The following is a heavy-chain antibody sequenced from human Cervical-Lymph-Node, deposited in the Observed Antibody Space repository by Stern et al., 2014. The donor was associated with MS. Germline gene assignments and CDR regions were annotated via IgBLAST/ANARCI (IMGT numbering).Heavy chain of an antibody. J-gene: IGHJ3*02. D-gene: IGHD2-15*01. CDR3: ARVLLGSENAFDI. V-gene: IGHV1-18*01. CDR1: GYTFPSYG. Sequence: QVQLVQSGAEVKKPGASVKVSCKASGYTFPSYGISWVRQAPGHGLEWLGLISAYNGNANYVQKLQGRVTMTTDTSTSTAYMELMSLRSDDTAVYYCARVLLGSENAFDIWGQGTMVTVSS. CDR2: ISAYNGNA.